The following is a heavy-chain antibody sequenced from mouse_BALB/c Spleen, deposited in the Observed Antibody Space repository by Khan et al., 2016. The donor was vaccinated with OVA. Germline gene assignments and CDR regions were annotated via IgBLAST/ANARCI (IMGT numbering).Heavy chain of an antibody. J-gene: IGHJ4*01. V-gene: IGHV3-2*02. CDR2: INYSGST. CDR1: GYSITSDYA. Sequence: EVKLEESGPGLVKPSQSLSLTCTVTGYSITSDYAWNWIRQFPGNKLEWMGYINYSGSTNYNPALKSRISITRDTSTNQFFLQLNSVTTADTATYYCTRDGSRYNYAMDYWGKGTSVTVPS. D-gene: IGHD2-3*01. CDR3: TRDGSRYNYAMDY.